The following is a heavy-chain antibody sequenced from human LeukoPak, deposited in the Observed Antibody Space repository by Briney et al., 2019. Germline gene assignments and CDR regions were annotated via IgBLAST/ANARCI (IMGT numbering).Heavy chain of an antibody. CDR2: IVASDGST. Sequence: GGSLRLSRAASGFTFSDYAMSWVRQAPGKGLEWVSGIVASDGSTYYADSVKGRFTISRDISKSTLYLEMNRLGGEDTAIYYCARRAGGTPDNWGLGTLVTVSS. D-gene: IGHD1-26*01. V-gene: IGHV3-23*01. CDR1: GFTFSDYA. J-gene: IGHJ4*02. CDR3: ARRAGGTPDN.